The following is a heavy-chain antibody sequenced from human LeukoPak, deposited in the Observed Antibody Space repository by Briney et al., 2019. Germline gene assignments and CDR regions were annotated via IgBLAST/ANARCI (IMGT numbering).Heavy chain of an antibody. J-gene: IGHJ4*02. CDR3: ARDYGHEMCGGDCYPPPIH. Sequence: SVKVSCKASGGTFSSYAISWVRQAPGQGLEWMGGIIPIFGTANYAQKFQGRVTITADESTSTAYMELSSLRSEDTAVYYCARDYGHEMCGGDCYPPPIHWGQGTLVTVSS. CDR2: IIPIFGTA. CDR1: GGTFSSYA. D-gene: IGHD2-21*02. V-gene: IGHV1-69*13.